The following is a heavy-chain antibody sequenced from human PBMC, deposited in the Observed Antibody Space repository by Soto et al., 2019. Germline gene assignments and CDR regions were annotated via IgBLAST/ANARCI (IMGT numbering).Heavy chain of an antibody. CDR2: INPNSGGT. J-gene: IGHJ4*02. CDR1: GYTFTGYY. D-gene: IGHD3-22*01. V-gene: IGHV1-2*04. Sequence: QVQLVQSGAEVKKPGASVKVSCKASGYTFTGYYMHWVRQAPGQGLEWMGWINPNSGGTNYAQKFQGWVTMPRDTSISTAYMELSRLRSDDTAVYYCARSLYSSGYYLNYWGQGTLVTVSS. CDR3: ARSLYSSGYYLNY.